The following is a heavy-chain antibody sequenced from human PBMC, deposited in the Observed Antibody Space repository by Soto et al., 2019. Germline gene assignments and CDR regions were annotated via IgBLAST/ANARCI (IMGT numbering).Heavy chain of an antibody. D-gene: IGHD4-17*01. V-gene: IGHV3-23*01. CDR2: ISGSGGST. J-gene: IGHJ2*01. CDR1: GFTFSSYA. CDR3: AIRTVGWYFDL. Sequence: EVQLLESGGGLVQPGGSLRLSCAASGFTFSSYAMSWVRQAPGKGLEWVSVISGSGGSTYSADSVKGRFTISRDNSKNTLYLQMISLRAEDTAVYYCAIRTVGWYFDLWGRGTLVTVSS.